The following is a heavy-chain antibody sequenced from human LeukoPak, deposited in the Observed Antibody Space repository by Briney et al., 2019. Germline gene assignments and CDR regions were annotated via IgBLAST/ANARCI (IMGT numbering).Heavy chain of an antibody. Sequence: ASVKVSCKASGGTFSSYAISWVRQAPGQGLEWMGRIIPILGIANYAQKFQGRVTITADKSTSTAYMELSSLRSEDTAVYYCARSMVRGVIQDYGMGVWGQGTTVTVS. V-gene: IGHV1-69*04. J-gene: IGHJ6*02. D-gene: IGHD3-10*01. CDR1: GGTFSSYA. CDR3: ARSMVRGVIQDYGMGV. CDR2: IIPILGIA.